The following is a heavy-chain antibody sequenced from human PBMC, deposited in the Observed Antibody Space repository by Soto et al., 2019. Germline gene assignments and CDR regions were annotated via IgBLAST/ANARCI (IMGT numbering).Heavy chain of an antibody. V-gene: IGHV1-69*06. Sequence: QVHLVQSGTEVKKPGSSVKVSCKTSGDTFSNYAISWVRQAPGQGLEWMGGIIPLFDSASYAQRSHDRVTITADKFTSTAYMEPRSLRSEDTAIYCCAASTFQSGVPGYFHLGFWGQGTLVTVSS. CDR1: GDTFSNYA. D-gene: IGHD2-21*01. CDR3: AASTFQSGVPGYFHLGF. CDR2: IIPLFDSA. J-gene: IGHJ4*02.